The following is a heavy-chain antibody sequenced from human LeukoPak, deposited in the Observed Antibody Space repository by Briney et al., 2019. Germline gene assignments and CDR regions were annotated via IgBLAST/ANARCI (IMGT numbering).Heavy chain of an antibody. CDR1: GFTFSSYE. CDR3: AKGSALGYRVPGY. J-gene: IGHJ4*02. CDR2: ISSSGSTI. D-gene: IGHD5-18*01. Sequence: PGGSLRLSCAASGFTFSSYEMNWVRQAPGKGLEWVSYISSSGSTIYYADSVKGRFTISRDNAKNSLYLQMNSLRAEDTAVYYCAKGSALGYRVPGYWGQGTLVTVSS. V-gene: IGHV3-48*03.